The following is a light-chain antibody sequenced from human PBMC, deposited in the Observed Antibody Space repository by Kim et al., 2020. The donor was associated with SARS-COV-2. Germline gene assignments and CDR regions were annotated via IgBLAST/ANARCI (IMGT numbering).Light chain of an antibody. CDR2: EVS. Sequence: GQSVTISCTGTSSDVGGYNYVSWYQQHPGKAPILMIYEVSKRPSGVPDRFSGSKSGNTASLTVSGLQAEDDADYYCSSYAGSSLYVFGAGTKVTVL. V-gene: IGLV2-8*01. J-gene: IGLJ1*01. CDR3: SSYAGSSLYV. CDR1: SSDVGGYNY.